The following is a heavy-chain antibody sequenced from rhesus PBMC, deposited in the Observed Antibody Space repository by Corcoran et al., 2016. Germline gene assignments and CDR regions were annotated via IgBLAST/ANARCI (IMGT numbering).Heavy chain of an antibody. Sequence: QVQLVQSGAEIKQPGASVKLSCKASGSTLTSYSMHWVRQAPGQDLEWIGRISPYKGNKGYAQNFQGRVTITTDTSTSTGYMELSSLRSEDTAVYYCTRGAGTTKYDYWGQGVLVTVSS. J-gene: IGHJ4*01. D-gene: IGHD1-20*01. CDR3: TRGAGTTKYDY. CDR1: GSTLTSYS. CDR2: ISPYKGNK. V-gene: IGHV1-180*01.